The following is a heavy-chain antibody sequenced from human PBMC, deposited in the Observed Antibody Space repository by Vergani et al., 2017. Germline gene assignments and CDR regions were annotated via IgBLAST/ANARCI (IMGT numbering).Heavy chain of an antibody. Sequence: QVQLQQWGAGLLKPSETLSLTCAVYGGSFSGYYWSWIRQPPGKGLEWIGEINHSGSTNYNPSLKSRVTISVDTSKNQFSLKLSSVTAADTAVYYCARDRTIFGVVTYYYYGMDVWGQGTTVTVSS. D-gene: IGHD3-3*01. CDR3: ARDRTIFGVVTYYYYGMDV. CDR2: INHSGST. V-gene: IGHV4-34*01. CDR1: GGSFSGYY. J-gene: IGHJ6*02.